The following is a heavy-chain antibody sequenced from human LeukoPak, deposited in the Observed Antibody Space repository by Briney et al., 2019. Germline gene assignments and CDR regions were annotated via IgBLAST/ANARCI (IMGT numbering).Heavy chain of an antibody. CDR1: GGSISSYY. V-gene: IGHV4-59*01. Sequence: SETRSLTCTVSGGSISSYYWSWIRQPPGKGLEWIGYIYYSGSTNYNPSLKSRVTISVDTSKNQFSLKLSSVTAADTAVYYCARDLGAGATYFDYWGQGTLVTVSS. D-gene: IGHD1-26*01. J-gene: IGHJ4*02. CDR2: IYYSGST. CDR3: ARDLGAGATYFDY.